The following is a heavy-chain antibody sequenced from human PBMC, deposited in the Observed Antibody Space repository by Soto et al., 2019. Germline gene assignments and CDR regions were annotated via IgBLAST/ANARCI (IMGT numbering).Heavy chain of an antibody. Sequence: SETLSLTCAVSGGSISSSNWWSWVRQPPGKGLEWIGEIYHSGSTNYNPSLKSRVTISVDKSKNQFSLKLSSVTAADTAVYYCARNEYYYDSSGPNYGMDVWGQGTTVTVSS. CDR2: IYHSGST. D-gene: IGHD3-22*01. CDR1: GGSISSSNW. J-gene: IGHJ6*02. CDR3: ARNEYYYDSSGPNYGMDV. V-gene: IGHV4-4*02.